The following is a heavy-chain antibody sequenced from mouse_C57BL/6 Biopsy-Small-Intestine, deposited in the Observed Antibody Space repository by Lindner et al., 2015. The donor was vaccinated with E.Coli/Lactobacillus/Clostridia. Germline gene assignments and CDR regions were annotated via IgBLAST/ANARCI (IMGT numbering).Heavy chain of an antibody. J-gene: IGHJ2*01. CDR3: ASTGTGGDY. CDR2: IDPEDGET. CDR1: GLNIGDYY. Sequence: VQLQESGAELVKPGASVKLSCTASGLNIGDYYMHWVRQRTEQGLEWIARIDPEDGETEYAPKFQDKASITADTSNTAYLHLSSLTSGDTAVYYCASTGTGGDYWGQGTTLTVSS. D-gene: IGHD4-1*02. V-gene: IGHV14-2*01.